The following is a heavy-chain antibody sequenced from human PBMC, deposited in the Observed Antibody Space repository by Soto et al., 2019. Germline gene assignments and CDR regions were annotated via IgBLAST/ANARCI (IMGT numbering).Heavy chain of an antibody. CDR1: GYTFISYG. CDR3: PRGAPEIDYYGSGSYFRGYYYYGMDV. J-gene: IGHJ6*02. D-gene: IGHD3-10*01. V-gene: IGHV1-18*01. CDR2: ISAYNGNT. Sequence: ASVNVSCKASGYTFISYGISWVRQAPGQGLEWMGWISAYNGNTNYAQKLQGRVTMTTDTSTSTAYMELRSLRSDDTAVYYCPRGAPEIDYYGSGSYFRGYYYYGMDVWGQGTTVTVSS.